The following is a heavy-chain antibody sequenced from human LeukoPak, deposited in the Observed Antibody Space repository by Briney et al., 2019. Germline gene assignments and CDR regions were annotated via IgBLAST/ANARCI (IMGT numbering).Heavy chain of an antibody. CDR3: AKDLGGAYGRGFDY. CDR2: ISGSGGST. CDR1: GFTFSSHG. Sequence: GGSLRLSCAASGFTFSSHGMSWVRQAPGKGLEWVSAISGSGGSTYYADSVKGRFTISRDNSKNTLYLQMNSLRAEDTAVYYCAKDLGGAYGRGFDYWGQGTLVTVSS. D-gene: IGHD1-26*01. V-gene: IGHV3-23*01. J-gene: IGHJ4*02.